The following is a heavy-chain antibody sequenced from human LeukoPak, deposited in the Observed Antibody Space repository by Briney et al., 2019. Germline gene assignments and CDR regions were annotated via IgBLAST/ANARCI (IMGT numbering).Heavy chain of an antibody. V-gene: IGHV3-21*04. CDR3: AKDLGYGDYSVFDY. CDR1: GFTFSSYS. CDR2: ISRSSDYI. D-gene: IGHD4-17*01. Sequence: GGSLRLSCAASGFTFSSYSINWVRQAPGKGLEWVSSISRSSDYIYYADSVKGRFTISRDNSKNTLYLQMNSLRAEDTAVYYCAKDLGYGDYSVFDYWGQGTLVTVS. J-gene: IGHJ4*02.